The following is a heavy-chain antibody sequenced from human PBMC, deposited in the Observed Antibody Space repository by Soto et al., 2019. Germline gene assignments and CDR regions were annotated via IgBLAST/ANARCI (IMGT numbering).Heavy chain of an antibody. CDR1: GGTFSSYA. CDR3: ARLPAYYYDSSGPYYFDY. Sequence: VKVSCKASGGTFSSYAISWVRQAPGQGLEWMGGIIPIFGTANYAQKFQGRVTITADESTSTAYMELSSLRSEDTAVYYCARLPAYYYDSSGPYYFDYWGQGTLVTVSS. CDR2: IIPIFGTA. J-gene: IGHJ4*02. D-gene: IGHD3-22*01. V-gene: IGHV1-69*13.